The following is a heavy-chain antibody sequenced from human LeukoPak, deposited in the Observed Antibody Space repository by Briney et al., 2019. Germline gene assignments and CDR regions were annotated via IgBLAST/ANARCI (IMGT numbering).Heavy chain of an antibody. CDR3: SRGLDGRKLGY. CDR2: INHSGST. V-gene: IGHV4-34*01. D-gene: IGHD6-19*01. Sequence: SETLSLTCAVYGESFSGFYWSWIRQPPGKGLEWIGEINHSGSTNYNPSLKSRVTISVDTSKNQFSLNLNSVTAADTAVYFCSRGLDGRKLGYWGQGTLVTVSS. J-gene: IGHJ4*02. CDR1: GESFSGFY.